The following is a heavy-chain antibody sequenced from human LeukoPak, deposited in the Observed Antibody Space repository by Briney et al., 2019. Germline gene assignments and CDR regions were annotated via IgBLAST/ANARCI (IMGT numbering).Heavy chain of an antibody. CDR1: GGSISSYY. CDR3: AREAAAGTVDY. Sequence: SETLSLTCTVSGGSISSYYWSRIRQPPGKGLEWIGHIYYSGSTNYNPSLKSRVTISVDTSKNQFSLKLSSVTAADTAVYYCAREAAAGTVDYWGQGTLVTVSS. D-gene: IGHD6-13*01. CDR2: IYYSGST. J-gene: IGHJ4*02. V-gene: IGHV4-59*01.